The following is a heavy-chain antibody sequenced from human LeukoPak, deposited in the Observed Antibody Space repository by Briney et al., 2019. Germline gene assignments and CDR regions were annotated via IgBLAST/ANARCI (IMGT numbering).Heavy chain of an antibody. D-gene: IGHD1-14*01. CDR3: ARDITGSFDY. Sequence: ETLSLTCTVSGGSISSSSYYWGWIRQPPGKGLEWIGSIYYSGSTYYNPSLKSRVIISVDTSKNQFSLKLSSVTAADTAVYYCARDITGSFDYWGQGNLVTVSS. CDR1: GGSISSSSYY. V-gene: IGHV4-39*07. J-gene: IGHJ4*02. CDR2: IYYSGST.